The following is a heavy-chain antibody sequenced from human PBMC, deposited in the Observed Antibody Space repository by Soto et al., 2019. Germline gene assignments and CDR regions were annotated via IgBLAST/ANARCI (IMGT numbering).Heavy chain of an antibody. J-gene: IGHJ4*02. CDR2: IRGSGGST. CDR3: AKGPVYGLGRATVTDY. CDR1: GFSFSTES. V-gene: IGHV3-23*01. Sequence: PGGSLRLSCAASGFSFSTESMSWVRQAPGKGLEWVSSIRGSGGSTYYAASVRGRFTISRDNSKNTLYLQMISLRAEDTALYLCAKGPVYGLGRATVTDYCGQETLVTVSS. D-gene: IGHD3-10*01.